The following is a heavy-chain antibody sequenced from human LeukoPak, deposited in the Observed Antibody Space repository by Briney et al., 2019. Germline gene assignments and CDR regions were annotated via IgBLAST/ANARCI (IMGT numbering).Heavy chain of an antibody. CDR2: INPNSGGT. V-gene: IGHV1-2*06. CDR1: GYTFTGYY. D-gene: IGHD2-15*01. CDR3: ARYSELLACNDY. Sequence: ASAKVSCKASGYTFTGYYMHWVRQAPGQGLEWMGRINPNSGGTNYAQKFQGRVTMTRDTSISTAYMELSRLRSDDTAVYYCARYSELLACNDYWGQGTLVTVSS. J-gene: IGHJ4*02.